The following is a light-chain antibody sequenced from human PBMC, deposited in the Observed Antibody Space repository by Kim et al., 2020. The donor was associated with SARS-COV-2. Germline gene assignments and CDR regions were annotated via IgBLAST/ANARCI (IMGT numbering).Light chain of an antibody. CDR3: QQSYSPLSIT. Sequence: SVGDRVTITCRASQSISNSLNWYHQKPGKAPKLLIHAASNLQSGVPSRFSGSGSGTDFTLTISSLQPEDFATYYCQQSYSPLSITFGQGTRLEIK. J-gene: IGKJ5*01. CDR2: AAS. CDR1: QSISNS. V-gene: IGKV1-39*01.